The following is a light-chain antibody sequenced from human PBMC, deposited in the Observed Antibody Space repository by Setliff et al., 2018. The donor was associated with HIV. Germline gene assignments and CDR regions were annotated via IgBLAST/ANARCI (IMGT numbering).Light chain of an antibody. J-gene: IGLJ1*01. CDR2: GVS. CDR3: SSYTSSSTWV. CDR1: GSDVGGYNY. Sequence: QSALTQPASVSGSPGQSITISCTGTGSDVGGYNYVSWYKQHSGKAPKLLIFGVSNRPSGVSDRFSGSKSGNTASLTISGLQVEDESDYYCSSYTSSSTWVFGTGTKVTVL. V-gene: IGLV2-14*01.